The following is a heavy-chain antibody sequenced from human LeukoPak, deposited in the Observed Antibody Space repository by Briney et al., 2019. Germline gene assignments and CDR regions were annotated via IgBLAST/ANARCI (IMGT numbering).Heavy chain of an antibody. CDR1: GYTFTGYY. D-gene: IGHD3-22*01. Sequence: AASVKVSCKASGYTFTGYYMHWVRQAPGQGLEWLGWISAHSGNTNYAQKVQGRVTMTTDTSTNTAYMDLRSLRSDDTAVYYCARDISGDYELGPFDYWGQGTLVTVSS. CDR3: ARDISGDYELGPFDY. J-gene: IGHJ4*02. CDR2: ISAHSGNT. V-gene: IGHV1-18*04.